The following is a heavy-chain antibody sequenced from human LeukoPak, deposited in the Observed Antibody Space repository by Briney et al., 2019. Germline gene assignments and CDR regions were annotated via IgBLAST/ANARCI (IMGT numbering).Heavy chain of an antibody. CDR2: FDPEDGET. D-gene: IGHD6-19*01. CDR1: GYTLTESS. J-gene: IGHJ6*02. CDR3: ATQWPRDYYYYGMDV. V-gene: IGHV1-24*01. Sequence: ASVKVSCKVSGYTLTESSMHWVRQAPGKGLEWMGGFDPEDGETIYAQKFQGRVTMTEDTSTDTAYMELSSLRSEDTAVYYCATQWPRDYYYYGMDVWGQGTTVTVSS.